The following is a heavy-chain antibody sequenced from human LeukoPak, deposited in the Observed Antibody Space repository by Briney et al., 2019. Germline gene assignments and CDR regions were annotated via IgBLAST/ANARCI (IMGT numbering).Heavy chain of an antibody. Sequence: GGSLRLSCAASGFTFSSYWMSWVRQAPGKGLEWVANIKQDGSEKYYVDSVKGRFTISRDNAKNSLYLQMNSLRAEDTAVYYCAKGVWGSYRYTNWFDPWGQGTLVTVSS. CDR3: AKGVWGSYRYTNWFDP. D-gene: IGHD3-16*02. CDR1: GFTFSSYW. J-gene: IGHJ5*02. CDR2: IKQDGSEK. V-gene: IGHV3-7*03.